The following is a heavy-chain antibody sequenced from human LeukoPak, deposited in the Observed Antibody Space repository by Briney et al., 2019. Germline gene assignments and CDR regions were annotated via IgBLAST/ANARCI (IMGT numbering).Heavy chain of an antibody. D-gene: IGHD3-22*01. Sequence: ASAKVSCRASGYTFTSYGISWVRQAPGQGREWMGWISAYNGNTNYAQKLQGRVTMTTDTSTSTAYMELRSLRSDDTAVYYCARDRGTYYYDSSGYPDYWGQGTLVTVSS. J-gene: IGHJ4*02. CDR3: ARDRGTYYYDSSGYPDY. V-gene: IGHV1-18*01. CDR1: GYTFTSYG. CDR2: ISAYNGNT.